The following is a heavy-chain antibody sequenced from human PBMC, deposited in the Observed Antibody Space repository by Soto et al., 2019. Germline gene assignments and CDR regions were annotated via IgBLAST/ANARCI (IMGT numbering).Heavy chain of an antibody. CDR1: GGTFNTYA. Sequence: QVQLVQSGAEMKKPGSSVKVSCQSSGGTFNTYAMNWVRRAPGQGPEWMGDISPMFGAANYAPKFQGRVTITADESTGTSYMQLSSLTSEDTALYFCAREVQVHTPAFVYWGQGTLVPVSS. J-gene: IGHJ4*02. CDR2: ISPMFGAA. D-gene: IGHD3-10*01. V-gene: IGHV1-69*19. CDR3: AREVQVHTPAFVY.